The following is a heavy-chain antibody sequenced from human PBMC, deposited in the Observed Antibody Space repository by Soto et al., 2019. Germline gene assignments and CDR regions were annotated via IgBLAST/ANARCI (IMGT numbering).Heavy chain of an antibody. D-gene: IGHD6-13*01. V-gene: IGHV3-33*06. J-gene: IGHJ6*04. Sequence: GGSLRLSCAASGFKFTIYGMHWVRQAPGKGLEWVAVVWYDGSSKYYADSVKGRFTISRDNSKNTLYLQVNSLRAEDTAVYYCAKDRSSSLDGMDVWGKGTTVTVSS. CDR1: GFKFTIYG. CDR3: AKDRSSSLDGMDV. CDR2: VWYDGSSK.